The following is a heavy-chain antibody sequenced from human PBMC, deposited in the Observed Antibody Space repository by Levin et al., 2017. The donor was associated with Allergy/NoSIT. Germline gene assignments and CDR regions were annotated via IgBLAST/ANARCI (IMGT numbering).Heavy chain of an antibody. CDR1: GFTFSSYS. V-gene: IGHV3-48*01. J-gene: IGHJ4*02. CDR3: ARDPGWFGECFDY. Sequence: GGSLRLSCAASGFTFSSYSMNWVRQAPGKGLEWVSYISSSSSTIYYADSVKGRFTISRDNAKNSLYLQMNSLRAEDTAVYYCARDPGWFGECFDYWGQGTLVTVSS. D-gene: IGHD3-10*01. CDR2: ISSSSSTI.